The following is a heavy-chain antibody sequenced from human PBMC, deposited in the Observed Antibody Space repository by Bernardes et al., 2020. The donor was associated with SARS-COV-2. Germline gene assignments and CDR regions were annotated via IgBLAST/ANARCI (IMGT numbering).Heavy chain of an antibody. CDR2: ISAGGKAT. CDR3: AKDKVSYSSDEFDI. V-gene: IGHV3-23*01. Sequence: GGSLRLSCAASGFTFSSYCMNWVRQVPGKGLEWVSSISAGGKATYSADSVKGRFTISRDNSQNTVYLQMNSLRAEDTAKYFCAKDKVSYSSDEFDIWGQGTMVTGSS. CDR1: GFTFSSYC. J-gene: IGHJ3*02. D-gene: IGHD3-10*01.